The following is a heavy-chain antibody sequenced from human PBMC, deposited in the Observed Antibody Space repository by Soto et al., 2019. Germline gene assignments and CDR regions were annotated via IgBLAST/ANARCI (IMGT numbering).Heavy chain of an antibody. CDR3: ARALGGSLDY. D-gene: IGHD2-15*01. J-gene: IGHJ4*02. CDR1: GGSFSGYY. Sequence: PSETLSLTCAVYGGSFSGYYWSWIRQPPGKGLEWIGEINHSGSTNYNPSLKSRVTISVDTSKNQFSLKLSSVTAADTAVYYCARALGGSLDYWGQGTLVTVSS. CDR2: INHSGST. V-gene: IGHV4-34*01.